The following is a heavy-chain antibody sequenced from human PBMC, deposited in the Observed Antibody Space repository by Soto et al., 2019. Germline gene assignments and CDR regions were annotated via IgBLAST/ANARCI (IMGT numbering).Heavy chain of an antibody. J-gene: IGHJ5*02. V-gene: IGHV1-69*12. CDR2: IIPIFGTA. CDR3: ARDWSSDLPPLDP. D-gene: IGHD2-2*01. CDR1: GGTFSSYA. Sequence: QVQLVQSGAEVKKPGSSVKVSCKASGGTFSSYAISWVRQAPGQGLEWMGGIIPIFGTANYAQKFQGRVTITADEPTSTADVELSSLRSEDTAVYYCARDWSSDLPPLDPWGQGTLVTVSS.